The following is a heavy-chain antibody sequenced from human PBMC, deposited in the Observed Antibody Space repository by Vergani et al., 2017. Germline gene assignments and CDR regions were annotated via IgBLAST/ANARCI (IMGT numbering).Heavy chain of an antibody. V-gene: IGHV3-30-3*01. D-gene: IGHD3-10*01. CDR2: ISYDGSNK. CDR3: ASWTYYYGSGDAFDI. CDR1: GFTFSSYA. J-gene: IGHJ3*02. Sequence: QVQLVESGGGVVQPGRSLRLSCAASGFTFSSYAMHWVRQAPGKGLEWVAVISYDGSNKYYADSVKGRFTISRDNSKNTLYLQMNSLRAEDTAVYYCASWTYYYGSGDAFDIWGQGTMVTVSS.